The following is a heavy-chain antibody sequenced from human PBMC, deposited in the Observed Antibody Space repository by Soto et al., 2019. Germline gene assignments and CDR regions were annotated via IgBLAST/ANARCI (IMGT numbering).Heavy chain of an antibody. D-gene: IGHD2-21*02. Sequence: KVSCKASGYTFTSYDINWVRQATGQGLEWMGWMNPNSGNTGYAQKFQGRVTMTRSTSISTAYMELSSLRPEDTAVYYCARVAAYCGGDCSDPYNWFDPWGQGTLVTVSS. CDR2: MNPNSGNT. CDR3: ARVAAYCGGDCSDPYNWFDP. V-gene: IGHV1-8*01. CDR1: GYTFTSYD. J-gene: IGHJ5*02.